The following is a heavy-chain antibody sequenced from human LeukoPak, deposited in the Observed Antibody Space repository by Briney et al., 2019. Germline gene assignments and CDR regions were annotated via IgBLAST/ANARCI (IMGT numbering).Heavy chain of an antibody. CDR1: GYPFTTYG. CDR3: ARDVRDFWSGFDH. Sequence: ASVKVSCTASGYPFTTYGLSWVRQAPGQGLEWMGQISGNDGDTTYAQQFQGRVTMTTDTGTTTAYMKLTSLTSDDTAVYYCARDVRDFWSGFDHWGQGTLVTVSP. J-gene: IGHJ4*02. V-gene: IGHV1-18*01. CDR2: ISGNDGDT. D-gene: IGHD3-3*01.